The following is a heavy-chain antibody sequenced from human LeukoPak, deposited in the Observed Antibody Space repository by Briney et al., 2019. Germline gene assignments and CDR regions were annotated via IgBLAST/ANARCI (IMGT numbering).Heavy chain of an antibody. V-gene: IGHV4-39*07. J-gene: IGHJ5*02. CDR2: IYYSGST. CDR1: GDSITSSSYY. D-gene: IGHD6-13*01. Sequence: KSSETLSLTCSVSGDSITSSSYYWGWIRQPPGKGLEWIGSIYYSGSTYYNPSLKSRVTISVDTSRNQFSLKLSSVTAADTAVYYCARHEVTSIAADRWGQGTLVTVSS. CDR3: ARHEVTSIAADR.